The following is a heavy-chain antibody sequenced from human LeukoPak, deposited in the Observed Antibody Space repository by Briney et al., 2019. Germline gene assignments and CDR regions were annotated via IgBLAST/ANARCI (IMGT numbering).Heavy chain of an antibody. CDR1: GYSFPSYW. V-gene: IGHV5-10-1*01. J-gene: IGHJ5*02. Sequence: GESLKISCKVSGYSFPSYWITWVRQVPGKGLEWMGRIAPSDSYTNYNPSFEGHVTMSVEKSITTVYLQWSSLKASDTAMYYCATRRYSGSPNYFDPWGQGTLVTVSS. CDR2: IAPSDSYT. D-gene: IGHD1-26*01. CDR3: ATRRYSGSPNYFDP.